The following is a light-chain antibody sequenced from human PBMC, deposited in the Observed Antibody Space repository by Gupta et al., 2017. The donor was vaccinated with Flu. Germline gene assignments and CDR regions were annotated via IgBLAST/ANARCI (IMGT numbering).Light chain of an antibody. CDR1: QDIRNY. CDR3: KQYDNLPIT. V-gene: IGKV1-33*01. Sequence: DIEMTQSPSSLSASLGDRGTITCQASQDIRNYLNWYQQKPGKAPKLLIYEASNLETGVTSRFSGSGSGTDFTFTISSLQAEDIATYYCKQYDNLPITFGQGTRLEIK. CDR2: EAS. J-gene: IGKJ5*01.